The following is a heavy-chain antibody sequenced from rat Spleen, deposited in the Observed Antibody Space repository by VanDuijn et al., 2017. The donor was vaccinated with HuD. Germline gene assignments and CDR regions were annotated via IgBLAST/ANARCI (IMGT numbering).Heavy chain of an antibody. J-gene: IGHJ2*01. D-gene: IGHD1-1*01. CDR1: GYTFTNYA. V-gene: IGHV1-49*01. CDR2: LILQIDMT. Sequence: EVKLQQSGDELVRPGASVKISCRASGYTFTNYALYWIKQSPGQGLEWIGTLILQIDMTSYNQKFKDKATLTADKSSNTAYMELSGSTSEDSAVYYCARSTVVGAVDYWGQGVMVTVSS. CDR3: ARSTVVGAVDY.